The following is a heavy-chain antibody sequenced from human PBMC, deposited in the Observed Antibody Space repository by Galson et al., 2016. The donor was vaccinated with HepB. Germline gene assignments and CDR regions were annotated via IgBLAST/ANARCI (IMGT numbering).Heavy chain of an antibody. Sequence: SLRLSCAASAFIFDDYYMIWFRQAPGKGLESVSFISKIGTYTNYADSVKGRFTISRDNAKNSVFLQMNSLTAEDTAVYYCARADWNHGTVDHWGQGTLVTVSS. CDR1: AFIFDDYY. CDR3: ARADWNHGTVDH. J-gene: IGHJ4*02. D-gene: IGHD1-1*01. V-gene: IGHV3-11*06. CDR2: ISKIGTYT.